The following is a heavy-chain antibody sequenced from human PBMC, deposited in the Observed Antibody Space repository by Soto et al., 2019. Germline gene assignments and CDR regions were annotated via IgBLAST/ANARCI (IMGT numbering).Heavy chain of an antibody. CDR1: GFTFSSYA. Sequence: EVQLVESGGGLVQPGGSLRLSCAASGFTFSSYAMHWVRQAPGKRLEYVSAISRNGGSTYYANSVKGRFTISRDNSKNTLYLQMGSLRAEDMAVYYCARDRLLAVAGTSFDYWGQGTLVTVSS. V-gene: IGHV3-64*01. CDR2: ISRNGGST. J-gene: IGHJ4*02. CDR3: ARDRLLAVAGTSFDY. D-gene: IGHD6-19*01.